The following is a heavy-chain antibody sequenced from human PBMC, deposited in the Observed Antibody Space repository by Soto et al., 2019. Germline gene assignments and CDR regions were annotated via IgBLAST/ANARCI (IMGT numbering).Heavy chain of an antibody. CDR1: GYTFTNFG. J-gene: IGHJ5*02. Sequence: QVQLLQSAAEVKKPGASVKDSCKASGYTFTNFGVTWVRQAPGQGLEWMGWISAYTDDPNYAQKFQGRVTMTIDTSTSTAYMDLRSLTSDDTAVYYCARVIPGAEAWFDPWGQGTLVTVSS. CDR3: ARVIPGAEAWFDP. CDR2: ISAYTDDP. V-gene: IGHV1-18*01. D-gene: IGHD2-2*01.